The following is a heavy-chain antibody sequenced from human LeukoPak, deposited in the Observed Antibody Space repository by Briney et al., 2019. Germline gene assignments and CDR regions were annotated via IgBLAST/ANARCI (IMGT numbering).Heavy chain of an antibody. CDR2: IIPIFGTA. CDR1: GGTFSSYA. J-gene: IGHJ4*02. D-gene: IGHD5-18*01. CDR3: AREYSYGYYFDY. V-gene: IGHV1-69*05. Sequence: SVKVSCKASGGTFSSYAISWVRQAPGQGLEWMGGIIPIFGTANYAQKFQGRVTITTDESTSTAYMELSSLRSEDTAVYYCAREYSYGYYFDYWGQGTLVTVSS.